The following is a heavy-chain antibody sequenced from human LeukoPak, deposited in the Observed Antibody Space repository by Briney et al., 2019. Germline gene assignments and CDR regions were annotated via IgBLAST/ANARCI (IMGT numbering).Heavy chain of an antibody. J-gene: IGHJ4*02. D-gene: IGHD3-16*01. CDR2: ISRTSEYI. CDR3: AGGGDFDY. Sequence: GGSLRLSCAASGFSFSIYFMNWVRQAPGKGVEWVSSISRTSEYIHYADSVRGRFPISTANAKNSLYLQMNRLRTEDTAVYFCAGGGDFDYWGQAILVTVSA. CDR1: GFSFSIYF. V-gene: IGHV3-21*01.